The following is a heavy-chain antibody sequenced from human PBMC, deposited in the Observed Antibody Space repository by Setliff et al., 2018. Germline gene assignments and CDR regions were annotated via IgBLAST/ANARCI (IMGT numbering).Heavy chain of an antibody. CDR2: MYSSGST. D-gene: IGHD3-3*01. V-gene: IGHV4-59*05. CDR3: ASHPRVTIFGVVAFDY. J-gene: IGHJ4*02. Sequence: PSETLSLTCTVSGGSISSYYWSWIRQPPGKGLEWIGSMYSSGSTYYNPSLKSRVTISVDTSQNQFSLKLSSVTAADTAAYYCASHPRVTIFGVVAFDYWGQGILVTVSS. CDR1: GGSISSYY.